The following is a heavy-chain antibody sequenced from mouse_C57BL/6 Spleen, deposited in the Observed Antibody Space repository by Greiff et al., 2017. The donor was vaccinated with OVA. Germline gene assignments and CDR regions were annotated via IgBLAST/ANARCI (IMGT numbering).Heavy chain of an antibody. Sequence: QVQLQQSGPELVKPGASVKISCKASGYAFSSSWMNWVKLRPGKGLEWIGRIYPGDGDTNYNGKFKGKATLTADKSSSTAYMQLSSLTSEDSAVYFCARSEDYDAWFAYWGQGTLVTVSA. CDR3: ARSEDYDAWFAY. CDR2: IYPGDGDT. CDR1: GYAFSSSW. V-gene: IGHV1-82*01. D-gene: IGHD2-4*01. J-gene: IGHJ3*01.